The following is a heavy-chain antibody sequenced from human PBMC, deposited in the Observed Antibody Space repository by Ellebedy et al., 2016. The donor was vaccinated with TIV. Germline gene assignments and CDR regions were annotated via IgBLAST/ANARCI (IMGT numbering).Heavy chain of an antibody. J-gene: IGHJ5*01. CDR1: GYTLTELP. D-gene: IGHD2-8*02. Sequence: ASVKVSCXVSGYTLTELPMHWVRQPPGKGLEWMGGFDPADGGTLYAETFQGRLTLTDDTSTDTAYMELSSLRSEDTAVYYCATDLHNYLYCTGGGCLDSWGQGTLVTVSS. V-gene: IGHV1-24*01. CDR2: FDPADGGT. CDR3: ATDLHNYLYCTGGGCLDS.